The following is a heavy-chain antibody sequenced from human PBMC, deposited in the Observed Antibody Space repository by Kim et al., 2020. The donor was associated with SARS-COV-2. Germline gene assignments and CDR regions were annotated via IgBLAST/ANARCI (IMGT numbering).Heavy chain of an antibody. D-gene: IGHD2-15*01. CDR1: GFTFSSYA. CDR3: ASSVSALTVVAAPFDN. V-gene: IGHV3-30*04. J-gene: IGHJ4*02. CDR2: ISYDGSNK. Sequence: GGSLRLSCAASGFTFSSYAMHWVRQAPGKGLEWVAVISYDGSNKYYADSVKGRFTISRDNSKNTLYLQMNSLRAEDTAVYYCASSVSALTVVAAPFDNWGQRTLVTVSS.